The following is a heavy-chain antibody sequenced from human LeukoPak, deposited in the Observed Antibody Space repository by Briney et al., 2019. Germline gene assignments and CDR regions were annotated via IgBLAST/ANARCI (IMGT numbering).Heavy chain of an antibody. D-gene: IGHD5-12*01. CDR2: IYSGGST. CDR3: ARESSGYEKFYYYYYMDV. J-gene: IGHJ6*03. V-gene: IGHV3-66*01. Sequence: GGSLRLSCAASGFTVSSNYMSWVRQAPGKGLEWVSVIYSGGSTYYADSVKGRFTISRDNSKNTLYLQMNSLRAEDTAVYYCARESSGYEKFYYYYYMDVWGKGTTVTVSS. CDR1: GFTVSSNY.